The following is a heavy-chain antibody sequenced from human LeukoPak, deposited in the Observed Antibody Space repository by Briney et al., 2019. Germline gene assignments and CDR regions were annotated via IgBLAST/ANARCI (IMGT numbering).Heavy chain of an antibody. Sequence: QTLSLTCAISGDSVSSKSATWNWIRQSPSRGLEWLGRTYYTSRWNVDYAVSVKSRITINPDTSRNQFSRQLNSVTPEDTAVYYCAREGWFGEPPSHWFDPWGQGTLVTVSS. CDR3: AREGWFGEPPSHWFDP. J-gene: IGHJ5*02. D-gene: IGHD3-10*01. V-gene: IGHV6-1*01. CDR2: TYYTSRWNV. CDR1: GDSVSSKSAT.